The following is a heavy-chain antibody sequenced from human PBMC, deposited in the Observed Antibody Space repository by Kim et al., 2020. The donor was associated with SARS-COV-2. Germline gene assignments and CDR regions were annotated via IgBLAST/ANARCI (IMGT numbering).Heavy chain of an antibody. CDR2: IRQDGRLS. Sequence: GGSLRLSCAASGFTFNTFWMNWVRQAPGKGLEWVANIRQDGRLSYYVDSVRGRFTISRDNAKNSLFLQMNSLGAEDSAVYLCARDVSSTGGLESWGQGTLVTVSS. D-gene: IGHD3-16*01. CDR1: GFTFNTFW. CDR3: ARDVSSTGGLES. J-gene: IGHJ4*02. V-gene: IGHV3-7*03.